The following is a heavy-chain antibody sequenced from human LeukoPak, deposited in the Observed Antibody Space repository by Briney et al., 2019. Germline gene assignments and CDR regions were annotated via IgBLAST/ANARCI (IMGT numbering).Heavy chain of an antibody. D-gene: IGHD3-22*01. V-gene: IGHV4-59*01. CDR1: GASISGYY. CDR2: VYYSGIT. J-gene: IGHJ5*02. Sequence: SETLSLTCSVSGASISGYYYNWIRQPPGKGLEWNGYVYYSGITNFNPSLKSRVTMSVDTSKNQFSLKVSSVAAADTAVYYCARVLLSSGSSTWGQGTLVTVSS. CDR3: ARVLLSSGSST.